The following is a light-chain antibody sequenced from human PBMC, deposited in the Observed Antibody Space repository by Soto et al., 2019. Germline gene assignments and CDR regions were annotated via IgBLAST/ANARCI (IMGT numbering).Light chain of an antibody. CDR3: QVWYSSTDLYV. V-gene: IGLV3-21*02. CDR2: DDS. J-gene: IGLJ1*01. Sequence: YELTQPPSVSVAPGQTARITCGGNNIGSESVHWYQQRPGQAPVLVVYDDSDRPSGIPERFSGSNSANTATLTISRVDAGDEADYYCQVWYSSTDLYVFGSGTKVTVL. CDR1: NIGSES.